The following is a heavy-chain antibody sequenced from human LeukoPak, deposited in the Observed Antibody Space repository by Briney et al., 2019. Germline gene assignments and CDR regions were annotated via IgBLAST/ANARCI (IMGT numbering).Heavy chain of an antibody. CDR3: ARDFRYRDSSGYYSFDY. V-gene: IGHV3-48*02. D-gene: IGHD3-22*01. CDR1: GFTFTIYG. J-gene: IGHJ4*03. Sequence: GGSLRLSCAASGFTFTIYGMNWLRQAPGKGLEWVSYLSGRSDSIYYAESVKGRFTISRDNARNSLYLQMNSLRDEDTAVYYCARDFRYRDSSGYYSFDYWGQGTTVTVSS. CDR2: LSGRSDSI.